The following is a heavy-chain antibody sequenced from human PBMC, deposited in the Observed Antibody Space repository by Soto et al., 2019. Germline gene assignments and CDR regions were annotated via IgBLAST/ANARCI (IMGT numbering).Heavy chain of an antibody. Sequence: SATPSLTWSVSGGSMRGSTSNFYWSCIRQSPGKGLEWIGSIYYSGATNYNPSLESRLTISVDTSKNQFSLKVGSVTAADTAVYYCASSSLYGMNVWGQGTTVTVSS. V-gene: IGHV4-59*08. CDR2: IYYSGAT. J-gene: IGHJ6*02. CDR1: GGSMRGSTSNFY. CDR3: ASSSLYGMNV.